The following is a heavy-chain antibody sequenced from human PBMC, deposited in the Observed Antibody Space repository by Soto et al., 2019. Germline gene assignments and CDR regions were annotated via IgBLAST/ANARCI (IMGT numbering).Heavy chain of an antibody. V-gene: IGHV4-39*01. D-gene: IGHD5-12*01. CDR2: IYYSGST. CDR1: GGSISSSSYY. Sequence: QLQLQESGPGLVKPSETLSLTCTVSGGSISSSSYYWGWIRQPPGKGLEWIGSIYYSGSTYYNPSLKSRVTISVDTSKNQFSLKLSSVTAADTAAYYCARPIVATITPDAFDIWGQGTMVTVSS. CDR3: ARPIVATITPDAFDI. J-gene: IGHJ3*02.